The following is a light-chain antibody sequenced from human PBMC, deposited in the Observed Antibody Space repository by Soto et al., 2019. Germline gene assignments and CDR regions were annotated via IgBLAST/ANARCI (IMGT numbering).Light chain of an antibody. V-gene: IGLV2-23*02. CDR1: SSDVGSYNL. CDR2: EVS. J-gene: IGLJ1*01. CDR3: CSYAGSSTGYV. Sequence: QSVLTQPACVSGSPGQSITISCTGTSSDVGSYNLVSWYQQHPGKAPKLMIYEVSKRPSGVSNRFSGSKSGNTASLTISGLQAEDEADYYCCSYAGSSTGYVFGTGTKVTVL.